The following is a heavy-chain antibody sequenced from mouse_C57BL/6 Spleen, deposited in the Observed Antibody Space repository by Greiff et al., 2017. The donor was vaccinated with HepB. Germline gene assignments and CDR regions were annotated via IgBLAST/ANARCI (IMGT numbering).Heavy chain of an antibody. V-gene: IGHV2-6-1*01. J-gene: IGHJ4*01. D-gene: IGHD1-1*01. CDR2: IWSDGST. CDR3: ARHGNGSRGYYAMDY. Sequence: VMLVESGPGLVAPSQSLSITCTVSGFSLTSYGVHWVRQPPGKGLEWLVVIWSDGSTTYNSALKSRLSISKDNSKSQVFLKMNSLQTDDTAMYYCARHGNGSRGYYAMDYWGQGTSVTVSS. CDR1: GFSLTSYG.